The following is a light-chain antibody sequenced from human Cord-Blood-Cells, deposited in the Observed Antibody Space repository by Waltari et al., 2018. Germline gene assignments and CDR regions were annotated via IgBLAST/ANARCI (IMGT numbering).Light chain of an antibody. J-gene: IGKJ4*01. CDR2: AAS. V-gene: IGKV1-27*01. CDR3: QKYNSTPLT. Sequence: DIQMTQSPSSLSASVGDRVTITCRASQSISNYLAWYQQKPGKVPKLLIYAASTLQTGVPSRFSSSGSGTDFTLTIISLQPEDFATYYCQKYNSTPLTFGGGTKVEIK. CDR1: QSISNY.